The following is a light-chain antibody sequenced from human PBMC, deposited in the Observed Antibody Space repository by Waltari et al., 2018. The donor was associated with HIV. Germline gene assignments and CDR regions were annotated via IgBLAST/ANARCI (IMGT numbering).Light chain of an antibody. CDR2: RNN. J-gene: IGLJ3*02. CDR3: AAWDTSLGGWV. V-gene: IGLV10-54*01. CDR1: KNNVDHQG. Sequence: QAGLTQPPSMSKDLRQTATLTCTGDKNNVDHQGAAWLKHRQGHPPKLLFYRNNNRPPGIPDRCSEFRSGNTASLNISGLLADDEADYFCAAWDTSLGGWVFGGGTQLTVL.